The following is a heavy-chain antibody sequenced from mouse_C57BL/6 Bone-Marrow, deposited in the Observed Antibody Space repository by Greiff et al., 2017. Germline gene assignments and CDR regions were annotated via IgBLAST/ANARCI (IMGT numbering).Heavy chain of an antibody. D-gene: IGHD1-1*01. CDR2: ISNGGGST. CDR1: GFTFSDYY. CDR3: AVSITTVVATEPYYAMDY. Sequence: EVMLVESGGGLVQPGGSLKLSCAASGFTFSDYYMYWVRQTPEKRLEWVAYISNGGGSTYYPDTVKGRFTISRDNAKNTLYLQMSRLKSEDTAMYYCAVSITTVVATEPYYAMDYWGQGTSVTVSS. V-gene: IGHV5-12*01. J-gene: IGHJ4*01.